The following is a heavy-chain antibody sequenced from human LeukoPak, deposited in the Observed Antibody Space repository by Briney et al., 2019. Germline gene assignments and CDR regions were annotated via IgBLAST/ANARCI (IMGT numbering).Heavy chain of an antibody. CDR3: ARGPRRNIVVVPAAISYYYYYMDV. CDR1: GYTFTSYG. J-gene: IGHJ6*03. Sequence: ASVKVSCKASGYTFTSYGINWVRQATGQGLEWMGWMNPNSGNTGYAQKFQGRVTMTRNTSISTAYMELSSLRSEDTAVYYCARGPRRNIVVVPAAISYYYYYMDVWGKGTTVTVSS. CDR2: MNPNSGNT. V-gene: IGHV1-8*01. D-gene: IGHD2-2*02.